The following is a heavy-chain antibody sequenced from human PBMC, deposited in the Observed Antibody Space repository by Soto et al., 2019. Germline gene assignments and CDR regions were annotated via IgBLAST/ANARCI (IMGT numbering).Heavy chain of an antibody. CDR3: ATPYSYGPYDAFDI. CDR1: GYTLTELS. V-gene: IGHV1-24*01. J-gene: IGHJ3*02. D-gene: IGHD5-18*01. CDR2: FDPEDGET. Sequence: GASVKVSCKVSGYTLTELSMHWVRQAPGKGLEGMGGFDPEDGETIYAQKFQGRVTMTEDTSTDTAYMELSSLRSEDTAVYYCATPYSYGPYDAFDIWGQGTMVTVSS.